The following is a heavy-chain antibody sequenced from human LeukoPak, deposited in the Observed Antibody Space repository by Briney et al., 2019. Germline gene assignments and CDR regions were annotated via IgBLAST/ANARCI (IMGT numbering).Heavy chain of an antibody. CDR2: IGGSGDNT. CDR1: GFTFSTYA. V-gene: IGHV3-23*01. D-gene: IGHD3-22*01. CDR3: AKADDSSGYYSDY. Sequence: GGSLRLSCAASGFTFSTYAMSWVRQAPGKGLEWVSAIGGSGDNTYYADSVKGRFTISRDNSKNTLYLQMNSLRAEDTAAYYCAKADDSSGYYSDYCGQGTLVTVSS. J-gene: IGHJ4*02.